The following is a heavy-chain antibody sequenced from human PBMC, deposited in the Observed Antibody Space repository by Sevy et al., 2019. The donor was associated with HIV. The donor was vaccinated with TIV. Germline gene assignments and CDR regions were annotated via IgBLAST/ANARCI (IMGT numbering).Heavy chain of an antibody. CDR1: GYTFSSYG. V-gene: IGHV1-18*01. J-gene: IGHJ6*02. CDR2: ISAYNGNT. CDR3: AREDASPTYYYYGMDV. Sequence: ASVKVSCKASGYTFSSYGISWVRQAPGQGLEWMGWISAYNGNTNYAQKLQGRVTMTTDTSTSTAYMELRSLRSDDTAVYYCAREDASPTYYYYGMDVWGQGTTVTVSS.